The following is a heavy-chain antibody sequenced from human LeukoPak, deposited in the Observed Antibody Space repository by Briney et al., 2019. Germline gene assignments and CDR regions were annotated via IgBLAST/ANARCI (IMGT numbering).Heavy chain of an antibody. CDR1: GFTITSYG. D-gene: IGHD3-10*01. V-gene: IGHV3-21*01. CDR2: IDTSGSYI. Sequence: AGGSLRLSCTASGFTITSYGMNWVRQAPGKGLEWVSFIDTSGSYIYYGDSLKGRVTISRDNAKNSLYLQMNGLRAEDTAVYYCARGRSITLLRGVAMSDGFDIWGQGAMVTVSS. CDR3: ARGRSITLLRGVAMSDGFDI. J-gene: IGHJ3*02.